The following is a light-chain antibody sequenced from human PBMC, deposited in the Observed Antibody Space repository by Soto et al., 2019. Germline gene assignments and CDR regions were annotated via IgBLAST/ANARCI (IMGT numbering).Light chain of an antibody. CDR1: QDISSY. Sequence: IPLTQSPSSLSASIGDRVTITFRASQDISSYLAWYRQKAGKAPELLIEAASTLQSGVPSRFSGSGSGTDFALTISSLQPEDFATYYCQQLKKYPLSFGGGTKVDIK. CDR3: QQLKKYPLS. V-gene: IGKV1-9*01. CDR2: AAS. J-gene: IGKJ4*01.